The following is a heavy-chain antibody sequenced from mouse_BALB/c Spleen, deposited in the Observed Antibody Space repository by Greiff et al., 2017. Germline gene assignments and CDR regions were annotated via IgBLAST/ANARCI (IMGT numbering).Heavy chain of an antibody. V-gene: IGHV10-1*02. D-gene: IGHD2-3*01. CDR2: IRSKSNNYAT. J-gene: IGHJ4*01. Sequence: EVQLVESGGGLVQPKGSLKLSCAASGFTFNTYAMNWVRQAPGKGLEWVARIRSKSNNYATYYADSVKDRFTISRDDSQSMLYLQMNNLKTEDTAMYYCVRHGDGWLPPYAMDYWGQGTSVTVSS. CDR1: GFTFNTYA. CDR3: VRHGDGWLPPYAMDY.